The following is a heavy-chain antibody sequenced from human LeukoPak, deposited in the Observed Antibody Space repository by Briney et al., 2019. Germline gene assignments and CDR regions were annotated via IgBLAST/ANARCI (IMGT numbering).Heavy chain of an antibody. J-gene: IGHJ5*02. CDR2: IKKDGSEK. V-gene: IGHV3-7*01. CDR1: GFTFSSYW. Sequence: GGSLRLSCAASGFTFSSYWMSWVRQAPGKGLEWVANIKKDGSEKYYVDSVKGRFTISRDNAKNSLSLQMNSLRAEDTAVYYCARPLMYYYGSETYFWFDPWGQGTLVTVSS. CDR3: ARPLMYYYGSETYFWFDP. D-gene: IGHD3-10*01.